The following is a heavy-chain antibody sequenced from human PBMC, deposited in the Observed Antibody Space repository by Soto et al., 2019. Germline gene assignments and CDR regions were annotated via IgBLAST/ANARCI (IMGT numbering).Heavy chain of an antibody. V-gene: IGHV4-30-4*01. J-gene: IGHJ4*02. CDR3: ARGEHIVVVTANFDY. Sequence: SETLSLTCTVSGGSISSGDYYWSWIRQPPGKGLEWIGEINHSGSTNYNPSLKSRVTISVDTSKNQFSLKLSSVTAADTAVYYCARGEHIVVVTANFDYWGQGTLVTVSS. CDR1: GGSISSGDYY. CDR2: INHSGST. D-gene: IGHD2-21*02.